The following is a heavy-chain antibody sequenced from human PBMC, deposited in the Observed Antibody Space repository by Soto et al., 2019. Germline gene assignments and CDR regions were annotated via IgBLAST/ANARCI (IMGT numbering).Heavy chain of an antibody. V-gene: IGHV4-4*02. CDR2: IYHIGST. J-gene: IGHJ6*02. D-gene: IGHD3-3*01. CDR3: ASRDTYYDFWSGYLGTYYYYGMDV. Sequence: SETLSLTCALSCGAIRSSNCWSWVRQPPGKGLEWIGEIYHIGSTNYNPSLKSRVTISVDKSKNQFSLKLSSVTAADTAVYFCASRDTYYDFWSGYLGTYYYYGMDVWGQGTTVT. CDR1: CGAIRSSNC.